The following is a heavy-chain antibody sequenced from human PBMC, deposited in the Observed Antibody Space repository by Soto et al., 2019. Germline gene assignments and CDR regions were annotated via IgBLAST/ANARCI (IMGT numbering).Heavy chain of an antibody. CDR3: ARFRYYDSSGFYGVDV. CDR1: GGTFSSYA. CDR2: IIPIFGTE. D-gene: IGHD3-22*01. J-gene: IGHJ6*02. V-gene: IGHV1-69*13. Sequence: SVKVSCKASGGTFSSYAISWVRQAPGQGLEWMGGIIPIFGTENYAQKFQGRVTITADESTSTAYMELSSLRSEDTAVFYCARFRYYDSSGFYGVDVWGQGTTVTVSS.